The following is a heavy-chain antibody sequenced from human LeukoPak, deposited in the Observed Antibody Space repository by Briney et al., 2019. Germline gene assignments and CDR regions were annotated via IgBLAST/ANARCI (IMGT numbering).Heavy chain of an antibody. D-gene: IGHD5-18*01. CDR1: GYTFTGYY. CDR3: ARDPDTSSSGLVSWFDP. V-gene: IGHV1-2*02. CDR2: INPNSGGT. J-gene: IGHJ5*02. Sequence: ASVKVSCKASGYTFTGYYMHWVRQAPGQGLEWMGWINPNSGGTNYAQKFQGRVTMTRDTPISTAYMELRRLRSDDTDVYYCARDPDTSSSGLVSWFDPWGQGTLVTVSS.